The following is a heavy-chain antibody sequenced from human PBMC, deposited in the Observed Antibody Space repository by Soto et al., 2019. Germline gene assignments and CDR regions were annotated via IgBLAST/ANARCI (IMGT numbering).Heavy chain of an antibody. V-gene: IGHV4-31*03. CDR2: MYYSGST. D-gene: IGHD3-10*01. J-gene: IGHJ4*02. CDR3: ARGVTMVRGVGLFYFDY. Sequence: QVQLQESGPGLVKPSQTLSLTCTVSGGSISSGGHYWSWIRQHPGKGLEWIGYMYYSGSTYYNPSLKSRITISVDTSKKKFSLKLSSVTAADTAVYYCARGVTMVRGVGLFYFDYWGQGTLVTVSS. CDR1: GGSISSGGHY.